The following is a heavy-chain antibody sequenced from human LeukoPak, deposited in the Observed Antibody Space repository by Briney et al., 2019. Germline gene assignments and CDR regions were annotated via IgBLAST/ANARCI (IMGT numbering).Heavy chain of an antibody. J-gene: IGHJ4*02. CDR1: GGSIRSRSYY. D-gene: IGHD1-26*01. V-gene: IGHV4-39*01. Sequence: SETLSLTCTVSGGSIRSRSYYWGWIRQPPGRGLEWIGSIYYSGNTYYNPSLKSRVNISVDTSKNQFSLKMYSVTAADTAVYYCARHAYSGSYYFDFWGRGTLVTVSS. CDR2: IYYSGNT. CDR3: ARHAYSGSYYFDF.